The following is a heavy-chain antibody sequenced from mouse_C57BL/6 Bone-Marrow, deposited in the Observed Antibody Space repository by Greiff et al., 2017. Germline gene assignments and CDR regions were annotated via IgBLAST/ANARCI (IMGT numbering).Heavy chain of an antibody. D-gene: IGHD1-1*01. Sequence: EVQLMESGGGLVQPGESLKLSCESNEYDFPSHDMSWVRKTPEKRLELVAAINSDGGSTYYPDTMERRFIISRDNTNKTMYLQLSSLRSEDTASYYCARGSGHCSSYDWYFDVWGTGTTVTVSS. CDR3: ARGSGHCSSYDWYFDV. J-gene: IGHJ1*03. CDR1: EYDFPSHD. V-gene: IGHV5-2*01. CDR2: INSDGGST.